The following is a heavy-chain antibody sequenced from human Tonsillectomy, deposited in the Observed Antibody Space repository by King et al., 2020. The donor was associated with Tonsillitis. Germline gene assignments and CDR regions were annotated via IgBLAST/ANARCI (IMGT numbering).Heavy chain of an antibody. CDR1: GFTFSSYP. D-gene: IGHD5-12*01. CDR2: ISYNGSNK. V-gene: IGHV3-30-3*01. CDR3: ARVEYSGYDKGGDYFDY. Sequence: VQLVESGGGVVQPGRSLRLSCAASGFTFSSYPMHWVRQAPGKGLKWVAVISYNGSNKYYADSVKGRFTISRDNSKNTLSLQMNSLRAEDTAVYYCARVEYSGYDKGGDYFDYWGQGTLAT. J-gene: IGHJ4*02.